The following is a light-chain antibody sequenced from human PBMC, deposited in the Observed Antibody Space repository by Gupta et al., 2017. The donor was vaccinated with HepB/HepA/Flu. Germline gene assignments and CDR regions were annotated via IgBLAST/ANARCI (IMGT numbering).Light chain of an antibody. CDR3: QSYDTSLSGFAV. CDR1: SSNIGAGYY. J-gene: IGLJ3*02. CDR2: ANT. Sequence: QSVLPQPPSVSGAPGQRVTISCTGSSSNIGAGYYVHWYQQLPGTAPKLLIYANTNRPSGVPDRFSGSKSGASASLAISGLQAEDEAEYYCQSYDTSLSGFAVFGGGTKLTVL. V-gene: IGLV1-40*01.